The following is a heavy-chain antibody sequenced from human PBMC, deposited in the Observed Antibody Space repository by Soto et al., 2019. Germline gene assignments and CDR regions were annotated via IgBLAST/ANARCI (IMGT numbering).Heavy chain of an antibody. CDR3: ASRSGVVTTFDY. Sequence: EVQLVESGGGLVQPGGSLRLSCAGSGFNFSNYSLNWVRQAPGKGLEWVSYISTRSMTIFYADSLKGRFTISRDNAKNSLYLQMNSLRDEDTAVYYCASRSGVVTTFDYWGQGTRVTVSS. J-gene: IGHJ4*02. D-gene: IGHD2-21*02. CDR1: GFNFSNYS. V-gene: IGHV3-48*02. CDR2: ISTRSMTI.